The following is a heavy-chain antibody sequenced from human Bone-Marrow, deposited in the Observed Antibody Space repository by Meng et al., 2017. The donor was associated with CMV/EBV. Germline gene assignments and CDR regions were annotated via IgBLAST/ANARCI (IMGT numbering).Heavy chain of an antibody. V-gene: IGHV3-66*01. Sequence: GESLKISCAASGFTVSSNYMSWVRQAPGKGLEWVSVIYSGGSTYYADSVKGRFTISRDNAKNSLHLQMNNLRAEDTAIYYCVQTLYWGQGTLVTVSS. CDR1: GFTVSSNY. CDR3: VQTLY. CDR2: IYSGGST. D-gene: IGHD3-16*01. J-gene: IGHJ4*02.